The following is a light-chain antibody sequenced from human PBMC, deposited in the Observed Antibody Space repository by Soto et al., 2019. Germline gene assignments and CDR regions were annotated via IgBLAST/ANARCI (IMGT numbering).Light chain of an antibody. J-gene: IGKJ1*01. V-gene: IGKV1-5*03. CDR2: KAS. CDR3: QQYDSYPWT. CDR1: QSISVW. Sequence: DIQMTQSPSTLSAFVGDRVTITCRASQSISVWLAWYQQKPGQAPKLLMYKASSLESGVPSRFSVSGSGTEFTLTISSLQSDDFATYYCQQYDSYPWTFGQGTKVEIK.